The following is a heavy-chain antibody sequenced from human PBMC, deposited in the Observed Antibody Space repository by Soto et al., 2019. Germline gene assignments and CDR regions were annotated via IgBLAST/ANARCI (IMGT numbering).Heavy chain of an antibody. CDR1: GGSISSSSYY. V-gene: IGHV4-39*01. CDR3: ARHGNEDIVVVVAATGPKDV. CDR2: IYYSGSN. D-gene: IGHD2-15*01. Sequence: QLQLQESGPGLVKPSETLSLTCTVSGGSISSSSYYWGWIRQPPGKGLEWIGSIYYSGSNYYNPSPKSRVNIAVDTSKSQFSLLRSCGTAADTAVYYCARHGNEDIVVVVAATGPKDVWGKGATVTVSS. J-gene: IGHJ6*04.